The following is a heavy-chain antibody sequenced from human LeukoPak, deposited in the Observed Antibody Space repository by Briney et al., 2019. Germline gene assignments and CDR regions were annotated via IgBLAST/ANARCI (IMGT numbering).Heavy chain of an antibody. CDR2: IYNSGST. CDR1: GGSISSYY. J-gene: IGHJ3*02. CDR3: AREVGYDFYDQAFDI. V-gene: IGHV4-59*01. Sequence: SETLSLTCTVSGGSISSYYWSWIRQPPGKGLEWIGYIYNSGSTNYNPSLKSRVTISVDTSKNQFSLKLSSVTAADTAVYYCAREVGYDFYDQAFDIWGQGTMVTVSS. D-gene: IGHD5-12*01.